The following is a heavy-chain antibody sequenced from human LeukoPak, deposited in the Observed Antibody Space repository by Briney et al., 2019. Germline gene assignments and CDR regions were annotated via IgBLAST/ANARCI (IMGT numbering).Heavy chain of an antibody. J-gene: IGHJ4*02. D-gene: IGHD6-13*01. Sequence: TGGSLRHSCAASGFTFSSYSMNWVRQAPGKGLEWVSSISSSSSYIYYADSEKGRFTISRDNAKNSLYLQMTSLRAEDTAVYYCARELDSSSWYPPFDYWGQGTLVTVSS. CDR2: ISSSSSYI. V-gene: IGHV3-21*01. CDR1: GFTFSSYS. CDR3: ARELDSSSWYPPFDY.